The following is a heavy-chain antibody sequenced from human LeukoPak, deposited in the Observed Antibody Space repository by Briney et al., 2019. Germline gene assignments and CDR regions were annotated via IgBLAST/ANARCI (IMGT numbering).Heavy chain of an antibody. CDR2: INPNSGGT. CDR3: ARAGDSSGYYQN. D-gene: IGHD3-22*01. V-gene: IGHV1-2*06. J-gene: IGHJ4*02. CDR1: GGTFSHYA. Sequence: ASVKVSCKASGGTFSHYAINWVRQAPGQGLEWMGRINPNSGGTNYAQKFQGRVTMTRDTSISTAYMELSRLRSDDTAVYYCARAGDSSGYYQNWGQGTLVTVSS.